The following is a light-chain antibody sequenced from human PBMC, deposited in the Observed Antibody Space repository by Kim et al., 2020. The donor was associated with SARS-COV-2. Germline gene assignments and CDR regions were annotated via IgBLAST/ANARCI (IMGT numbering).Light chain of an antibody. CDR1: SSDIGGYNY. J-gene: IGLJ2*01. CDR3: SSYTGSNKLL. Sequence: QSALTQPPSASGSPGQSVTISCTGTSSDIGGYNYVSWYQQHPGKAPKLMIYEVSKRPSGVPDRFSGSKSGNTASLIVSGLQAEDEADYYCSSYTGSNKLLFGGGTKLTVL. CDR2: EVS. V-gene: IGLV2-8*01.